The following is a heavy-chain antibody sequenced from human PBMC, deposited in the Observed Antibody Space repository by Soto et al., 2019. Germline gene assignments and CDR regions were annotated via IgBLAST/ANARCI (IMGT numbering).Heavy chain of an antibody. CDR1: GFSLSTSGMC. CDR3: ARYYYDSSGSRAPLDY. CDR2: IDWDDDK. Sequence: SGPTLVNPTQTLTLTCSFSGFSLSTSGMCVSWIRQPPGKALEWLALIDWDDDKYYSTSLKTRLTISKDTSKNQVVLTMTNMDPVDTATYXCARYYYDSSGSRAPLDYWGQGTLVTVSS. V-gene: IGHV2-70*01. D-gene: IGHD3-22*01. J-gene: IGHJ4*02.